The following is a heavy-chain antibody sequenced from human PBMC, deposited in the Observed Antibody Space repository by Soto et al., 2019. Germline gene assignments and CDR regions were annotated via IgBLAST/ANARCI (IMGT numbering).Heavy chain of an antibody. CDR1: GYTFTGYY. V-gene: IGHV1-2*04. CDR3: ARDRRPTTVTTNHGMDV. D-gene: IGHD4-17*01. J-gene: IGHJ6*02. Sequence: ASVKVSCKASGYTFTGYYMHLVRQAPGQGLEWMGWINPNSGGTNYAQKFQGWVTMTRDTSISTAYMELSRLRSDDTAVYYCARDRRPTTVTTNHGMDVWGQGTTVTVSS. CDR2: INPNSGGT.